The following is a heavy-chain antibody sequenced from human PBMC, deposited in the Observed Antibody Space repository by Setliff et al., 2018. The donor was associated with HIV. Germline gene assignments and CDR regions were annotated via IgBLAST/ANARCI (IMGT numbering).Heavy chain of an antibody. Sequence: SVKVSCKGSGDTFTTYVVSWVRQAPGQGLEWMGGRSPIFSTTNYAQKFQGRVTITTDGSTSRAYMELSSLRSEDTAVYYCAITSRGYSLQRGGAFDIWGQGTLVTVSS. CDR2: RSPIFSTT. V-gene: IGHV1-69*05. CDR3: AITSRGYSLQRGGAFDI. D-gene: IGHD3-22*01. J-gene: IGHJ3*02. CDR1: GDTFTTYV.